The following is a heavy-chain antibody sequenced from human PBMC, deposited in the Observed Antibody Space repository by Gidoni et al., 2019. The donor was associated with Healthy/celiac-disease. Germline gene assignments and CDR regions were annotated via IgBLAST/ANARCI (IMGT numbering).Heavy chain of an antibody. Sequence: QLQLQESGPGLVKPSETLSLTCTVSGCSISSSSYYWGWIRQPPGKGLEWIGSIYYSGSTYYNPSLKSRVTISVDTSKNQFSLKPSSVTAADTAVYYCARDWYYYGSGSYDAFDIWGQGTMVTVSS. J-gene: IGHJ3*02. V-gene: IGHV4-39*07. CDR2: IYYSGST. CDR3: ARDWYYYGSGSYDAFDI. D-gene: IGHD3-10*01. CDR1: GCSISSSSYY.